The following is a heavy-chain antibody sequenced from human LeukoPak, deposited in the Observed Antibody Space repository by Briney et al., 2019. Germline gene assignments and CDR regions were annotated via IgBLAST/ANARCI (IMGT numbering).Heavy chain of an antibody. V-gene: IGHV4-30-4*07. CDR1: GGSISSGGYS. Sequence: SETLSLTCAVSGGSISSGGYSWSWIRQPPGKGLEWFGYIYYSVNTYYSPSLKSRVTISVDTSKNQFSLKLSSVTAADTAVYYCARDGGVAPHNWFDPWGQGTLVTVSS. J-gene: IGHJ5*02. CDR2: IYYSVNT. CDR3: ARDGGVAPHNWFDP. D-gene: IGHD2-8*02.